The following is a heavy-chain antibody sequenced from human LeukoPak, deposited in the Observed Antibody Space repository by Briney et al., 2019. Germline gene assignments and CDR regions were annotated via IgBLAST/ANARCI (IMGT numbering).Heavy chain of an antibody. CDR1: GASLNNYY. CDR3: ARTSSSWL. V-gene: IGHV4-59*01. D-gene: IGHD6-13*01. J-gene: IGHJ4*02. Sequence: SETLSLTCTVSGASLNNYYWSWIRQPPGKGLEWIGCIYDSGSTDYNPSLKSRVTISVDTSKHQFSLKLSSVTAADTAMYYCARTSSSWLWGQGTLVTVSS. CDR2: IYDSGST.